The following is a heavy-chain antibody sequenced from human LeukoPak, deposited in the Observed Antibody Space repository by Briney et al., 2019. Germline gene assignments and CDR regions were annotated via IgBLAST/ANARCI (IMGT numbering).Heavy chain of an antibody. CDR3: ARIGYSSGWYDYDY. V-gene: IGHV4-34*01. CDR2: INQSGSA. Sequence: PSETLSLTCAVYGGSFSGYSRSWIRQPPGKGLEWIGEINQSGSANYNPSLKSRVTISVDTSKNQFSLKLSSVTAADTAVYYCARIGYSSGWYDYDYWGQGTLVTVSS. D-gene: IGHD6-19*01. CDR1: GGSFSGYS. J-gene: IGHJ4*02.